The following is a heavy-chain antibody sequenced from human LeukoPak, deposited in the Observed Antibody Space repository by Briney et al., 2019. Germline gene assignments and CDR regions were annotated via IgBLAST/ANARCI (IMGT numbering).Heavy chain of an antibody. V-gene: IGHV4-4*02. Sequence: SETLSLTCAVSGGSISSSNWWSWVRQPPGKGLEWIGEIYHSGSTNYNPSLKSRVTISVDKSKNQFSLKLSSVTAADTAVYYCARDWGPNYYDSSGYPGGHWFDPWGQGTLVTVSS. D-gene: IGHD3-22*01. J-gene: IGHJ5*02. CDR1: GGSISSSNW. CDR3: ARDWGPNYYDSSGYPGGHWFDP. CDR2: IYHSGST.